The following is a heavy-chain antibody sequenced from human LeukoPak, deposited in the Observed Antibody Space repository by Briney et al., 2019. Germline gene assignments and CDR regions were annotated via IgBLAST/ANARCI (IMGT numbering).Heavy chain of an antibody. V-gene: IGHV3-23*01. Sequence: GGSLRLSCAGSGFTFSSYAMSWVRQATGKGLEWVSAISDTGATTYDADSVKGRFTISRDNSRSTLYLQMNSLRAEDTALYYCAKDTSIGRYCTNGVCSPFDYWGQGTLVTVSS. CDR3: AKDTSIGRYCTNGVCSPFDY. J-gene: IGHJ4*02. CDR1: GFTFSSYA. CDR2: ISDTGATT. D-gene: IGHD2-8*01.